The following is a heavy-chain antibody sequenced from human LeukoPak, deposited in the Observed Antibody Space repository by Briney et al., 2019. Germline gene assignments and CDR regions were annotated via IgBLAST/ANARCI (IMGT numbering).Heavy chain of an antibody. Sequence: SETLSLTCAVYGGSFSGYYWSWLRQPPGKGLEWIGEINHSGSTNYNPSLKSRVTISVDTSKNQFSLKLSSVTAADTAVYYCAGHTYYDFWSGYKVDVWGKGTTVTVSS. CDR1: GGSFSGYY. V-gene: IGHV4-34*01. CDR2: INHSGST. J-gene: IGHJ6*04. CDR3: AGHTYYDFWSGYKVDV. D-gene: IGHD3-3*01.